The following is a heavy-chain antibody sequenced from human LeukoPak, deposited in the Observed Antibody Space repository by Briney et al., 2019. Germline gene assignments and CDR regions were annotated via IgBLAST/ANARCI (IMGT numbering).Heavy chain of an antibody. Sequence: SETLSLTCTVSGGSISSYYWSWIRQPPGKGLKWIGYIYYSGSTNYNPSLKSRVTISVDTSKNQFSLKLSSVTAADTAVYYCARHVWPTAYNWFDPWGQGTLVTVSS. J-gene: IGHJ5*02. D-gene: IGHD2-8*01. V-gene: IGHV4-59*08. CDR2: IYYSGST. CDR1: GGSISSYY. CDR3: ARHVWPTAYNWFDP.